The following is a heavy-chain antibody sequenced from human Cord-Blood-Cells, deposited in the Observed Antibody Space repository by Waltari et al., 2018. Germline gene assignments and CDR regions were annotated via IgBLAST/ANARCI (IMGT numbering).Heavy chain of an antibody. J-gene: IGHJ6*02. D-gene: IGHD3-3*01. Sequence: QVQLQESGPGLVKPSETLSLTCTVSGGPISSHYWSWIRQPPGKGLEWIGYIYYSGSTNYSPSLKSRVTISVDTSKNQFSLKLSSVTAADTAVYYCARGTYYDFWSGYYIGYYGMDVWGQGTTVTVSS. CDR2: IYYSGST. V-gene: IGHV4-59*11. CDR1: GGPISSHY. CDR3: ARGTYYDFWSGYYIGYYGMDV.